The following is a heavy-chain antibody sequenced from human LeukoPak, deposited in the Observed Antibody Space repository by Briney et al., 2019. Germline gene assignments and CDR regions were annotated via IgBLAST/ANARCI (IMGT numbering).Heavy chain of an antibody. V-gene: IGHV4-34*01. CDR3: ASALGYGWFDP. J-gene: IGHJ5*02. D-gene: IGHD1-1*01. Sequence: ESLTLTCAASGVTFSSYYRSWIRQPPGKGLEWIAEINNSGSTNYNPSLKGRVTISIDTSKNQFSLKLSPVTAADTAVYYCASALGYGWFDPWGRGRLVTVSS. CDR2: INNSGST. CDR1: GVTFSSYY.